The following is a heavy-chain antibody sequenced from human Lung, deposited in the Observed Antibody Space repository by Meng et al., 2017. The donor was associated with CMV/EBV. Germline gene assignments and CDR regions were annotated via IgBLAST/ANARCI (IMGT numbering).Heavy chain of an antibody. Sequence: LTXXASGFTFRSHAIHWVRQAPGKGLEWVAFISYDGSNKYYPDSVKGRFTISRDNSKYTLYLQMNSLRPEDTAIYYCARGGMGHEYHFDYWGQGTXVTVSS. CDR1: GFTFRSHA. V-gene: IGHV3-30-3*01. CDR2: ISYDGSNK. CDR3: ARGGMGHEYHFDY. J-gene: IGHJ4*02. D-gene: IGHD2-2*01.